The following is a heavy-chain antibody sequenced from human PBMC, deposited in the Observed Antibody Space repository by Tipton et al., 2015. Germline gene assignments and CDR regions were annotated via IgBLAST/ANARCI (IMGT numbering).Heavy chain of an antibody. D-gene: IGHD2-2*02. CDR3: VRAYTNAPGAY. CDR2: ISGSGYTT. V-gene: IGHV3-9*01. Sequence: SLRLSCAASGFTFDDYAMHWVRQAPGKGLEWVSGISGSGYTTYYADSVKGRFTIARDNAKNSLYLQMNSLRPEDTAFYYCVRAYTNAPGAYWGQGTLVTVSS. J-gene: IGHJ4*02. CDR1: GFTFDDYA.